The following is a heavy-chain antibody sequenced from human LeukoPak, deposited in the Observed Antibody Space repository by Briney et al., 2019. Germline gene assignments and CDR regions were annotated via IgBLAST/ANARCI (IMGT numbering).Heavy chain of an antibody. CDR2: IDGDESAT. Sequence: GGSLRLSCAASGFTFSSYGMSWVRQAPGKGLIWVSRIDGDESATYYGDSVKGRFTISRGNAKNTLYLQMNSLRVEDTAVYYCVRTHSSGYYYFDSWGKGTLVTVSS. J-gene: IGHJ4*02. V-gene: IGHV3-74*01. CDR1: GFTFSSYG. CDR3: VRTHSSGYYYFDS. D-gene: IGHD3-22*01.